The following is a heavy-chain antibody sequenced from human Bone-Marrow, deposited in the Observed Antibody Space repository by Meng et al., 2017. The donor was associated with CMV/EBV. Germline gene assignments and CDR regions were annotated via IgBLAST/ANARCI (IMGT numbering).Heavy chain of an antibody. Sequence: GGSLRLSCVASGFSFTYYDMHWVRQAPGKGLEWVSAISAAGDTYYPDSVKGRFSISRDNAANSFFLQMNSLRAEDTAVYYCARSSSIVGATRWFDYWGQGTLVNSSS. CDR1: GFSFTYYD. J-gene: IGHJ4*02. D-gene: IGHD1-26*01. V-gene: IGHV3-13*01. CDR3: ARSSSIVGATRWFDY. CDR2: ISAAGDT.